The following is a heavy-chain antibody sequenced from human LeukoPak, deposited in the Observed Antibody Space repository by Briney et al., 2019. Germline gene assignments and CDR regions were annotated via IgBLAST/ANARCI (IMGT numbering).Heavy chain of an antibody. J-gene: IGHJ6*03. Sequence: PVASVRVSCKASGYTFTSYDINWVRQAPGQGLEWMGWMNPNSGNTGYAQKFQGRVTMTRNTSISTAYMELSSLRSEDTAVYYCARARRDIVVVPAASHYYYYYMDVWGKGTTVTVSS. D-gene: IGHD2-2*01. CDR2: MNPNSGNT. CDR1: GYTFTSYD. CDR3: ARARRDIVVVPAASHYYYYYMDV. V-gene: IGHV1-8*01.